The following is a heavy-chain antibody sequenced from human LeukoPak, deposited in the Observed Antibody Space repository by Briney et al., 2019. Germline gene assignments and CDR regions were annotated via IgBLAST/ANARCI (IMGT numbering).Heavy chain of an antibody. D-gene: IGHD6-13*01. J-gene: IGHJ3*02. CDR3: ARELSAVGRWGAFDM. CDR1: GYTFTDYF. Sequence: ASVKVSCKASGYTFTDYFIHWIRQAPGQGLEWMGWINPNSGATSYAQKFQGRVTMTRDTSINTGNMELTGLRFDDTAVYYCARELSAVGRWGAFDMWGQGTMFTVSS. CDR2: INPNSGAT. V-gene: IGHV1-2*02.